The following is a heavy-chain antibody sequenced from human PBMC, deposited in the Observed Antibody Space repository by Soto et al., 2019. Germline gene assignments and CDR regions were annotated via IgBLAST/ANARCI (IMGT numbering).Heavy chain of an antibody. CDR1: GGTFSTYA. CDR2: IIPMFGKA. D-gene: IGHD2-21*01. J-gene: IGHJ6*02. CDR3: ARGFRDGYFYAMDV. Sequence: QVLLVQSGAEVKKSGSSVKVSCKASGGTFSTYAINWVRQAPGQGLEWMGGIIPMFGKANYAENFQGRVTTSADESTITAYMELSSLTSDDAAVYYCARGFRDGYFYAMDVWGQGTTVTVSS. V-gene: IGHV1-69*01.